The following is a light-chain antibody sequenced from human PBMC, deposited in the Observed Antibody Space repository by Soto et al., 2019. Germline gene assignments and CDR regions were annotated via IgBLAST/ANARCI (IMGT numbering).Light chain of an antibody. Sequence: QSVLTQPASVSGSPGQSITISCTGTSSDVGSYDLVSWYQQRPGRAPRLMIFEVANRPSGISTRFSGSKSGNTASLTISGLQAVDEADYFCCSYTSTNTLVFGGGTQLTVL. V-gene: IGLV2-23*02. J-gene: IGLJ2*01. CDR3: CSYTSTNTLV. CDR1: SSDVGSYDL. CDR2: EVA.